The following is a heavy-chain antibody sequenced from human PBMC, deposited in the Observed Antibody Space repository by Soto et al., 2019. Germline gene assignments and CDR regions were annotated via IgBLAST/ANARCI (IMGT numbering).Heavy chain of an antibody. CDR2: INASNGNT. D-gene: IGHD5-12*01. CDR1: GYTFTNYA. Sequence: ASVKVSCKASGYTFTNYAMHWVRQAPGQRLEWMGWINASNGNTKYSQKFQGRVTITRDTSASTAYMELSSLRSEDTAVYYCARVSGYYLPDYWGQGTLVTVSS. V-gene: IGHV1-3*01. J-gene: IGHJ4*02. CDR3: ARVSGYYLPDY.